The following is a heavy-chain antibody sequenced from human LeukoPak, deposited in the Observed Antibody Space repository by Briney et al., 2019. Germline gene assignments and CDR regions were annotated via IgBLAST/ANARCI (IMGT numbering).Heavy chain of an antibody. J-gene: IGHJ4*02. Sequence: VASVTVSCKASGGTFSSYAISWVRQAPGQGLEWMGGIIPIFGTANYAQKFQGRVTITTDESTSTAYMELSSLRSEDTAVYYCARPRGYCSSTSCYTPFDYWGQGTLVTVSS. CDR2: IIPIFGTA. CDR1: GGTFSSYA. V-gene: IGHV1-69*05. CDR3: ARPRGYCSSTSCYTPFDY. D-gene: IGHD2-2*01.